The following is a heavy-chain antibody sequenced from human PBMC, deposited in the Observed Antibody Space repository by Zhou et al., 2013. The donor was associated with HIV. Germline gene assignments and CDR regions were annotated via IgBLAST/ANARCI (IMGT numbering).Heavy chain of an antibody. CDR1: GYTFTNYD. CDR3: TRGNKYSSGWYFRGVIWFDP. J-gene: IGHJ5*02. Sequence: QVQLVQSGAEVKKPGASLKVSCKASGYTFTNYDINWVRQATGQGLEWMGWMNPNSGNTGYAQKFQGRVTMTRNTSISTAYMELSSLRSEDTAVYYCTRGNKYSSGWYFRGVIWFDPWGQGTLVTVSS. D-gene: IGHD6-19*01. V-gene: IGHV1-8*01. CDR2: MNPNSGNT.